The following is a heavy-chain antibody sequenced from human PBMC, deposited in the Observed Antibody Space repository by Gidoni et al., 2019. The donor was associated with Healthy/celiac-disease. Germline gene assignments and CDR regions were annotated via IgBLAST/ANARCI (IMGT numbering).Heavy chain of an antibody. CDR1: GFTCSSFW. CDR3: ARDSEVRGAYGMDV. J-gene: IGHJ6*02. V-gene: IGHV3-7*01. Sequence: EVQLVESGGGLVQPGGSLRLSCAASGFTCSSFWMSWVRQAPGKVLEWVANIKQDGSEKYYVDSVKGRFTISRDNAKTSLYLQMNSLRAEDTAVYYCARDSEVRGAYGMDVWGQGTTVTVSS. CDR2: IKQDGSEK. D-gene: IGHD3-10*01.